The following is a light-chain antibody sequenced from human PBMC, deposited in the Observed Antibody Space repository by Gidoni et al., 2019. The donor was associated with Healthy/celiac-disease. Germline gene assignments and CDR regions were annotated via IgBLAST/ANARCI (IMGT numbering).Light chain of an antibody. CDR2: GAS. Sequence: EIVTTQSPGTQSVSPGERATLSCSPSQSVSSYSARYQQKPGQAPRLLIYGASTRATGIPARFSGSGSETEFTLTISSLQSEDFAVYYCQQYNNWWTFGQGTKVEIK. CDR3: QQYNNWWT. J-gene: IGKJ1*01. CDR1: QSVSSY. V-gene: IGKV3-15*01.